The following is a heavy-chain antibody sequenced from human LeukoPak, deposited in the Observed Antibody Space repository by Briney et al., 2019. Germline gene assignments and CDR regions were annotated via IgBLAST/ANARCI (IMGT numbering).Heavy chain of an antibody. CDR2: INHSGNI. CDR3: ARRTRDGFSSPWYFDL. J-gene: IGHJ2*01. D-gene: IGHD5-24*01. CDR1: GGSFSGYY. Sequence: SETLSLTCAVYGGSFSGYYWSWIRQPPGKGLEWIGEINHSGNINYDPSLKSRVTMSIDASKSQFSLKITSVTAADTALYYCARRTRDGFSSPWYFDLWGRGTLVTVSS. V-gene: IGHV4-34*01.